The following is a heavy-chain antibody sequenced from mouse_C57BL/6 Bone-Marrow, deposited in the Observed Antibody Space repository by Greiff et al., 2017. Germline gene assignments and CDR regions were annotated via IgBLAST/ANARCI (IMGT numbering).Heavy chain of an antibody. Sequence: VQGVESGAELVRPGTSVKMSCKASGYTFTNYWIGWAKQRPGHGLEWIGDIYPGGGYTNYNEKFKGKATLTADKSSSTAYMQFSSLTSEDSAIYYCARGKGFAYWGQGTLVTVSA. CDR2: IYPGGGYT. CDR3: ARGKGFAY. D-gene: IGHD1-3*01. J-gene: IGHJ3*01. CDR1: GYTFTNYW. V-gene: IGHV1-63*01.